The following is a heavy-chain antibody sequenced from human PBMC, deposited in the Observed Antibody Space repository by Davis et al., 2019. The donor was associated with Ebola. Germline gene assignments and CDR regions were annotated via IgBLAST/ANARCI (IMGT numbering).Heavy chain of an antibody. CDR1: GFTFSSYG. CDR2: IWYDGSNK. D-gene: IGHD3-22*01. J-gene: IGHJ3*02. Sequence: GGSLRLSCAASGFTFSSYGMHWVRQAPGKGLEWVAVIWYDGSNKYYADSVKGRFTISRDNSKNTLYLQMNSLRAEDTAVYYCARARIGGIVVVMNDAFDIWGQGTMVTVSS. CDR3: ARARIGGIVVVMNDAFDI. V-gene: IGHV3-33*01.